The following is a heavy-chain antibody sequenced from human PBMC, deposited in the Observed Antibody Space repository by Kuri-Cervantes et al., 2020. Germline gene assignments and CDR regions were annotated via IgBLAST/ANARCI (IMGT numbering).Heavy chain of an antibody. Sequence: GESLKISCAASGFSVSTNYMSWVRQAPGKGLEWASASSGSGGSTYYADSVKGRFTISRDNSKNTLYLQMNSLRAEDTAVYYCAKDRRSSGWYGVQYYWGQGTLVTVSS. V-gene: IGHV3-23*01. CDR3: AKDRRSSGWYGVQYY. CDR2: SSGSGGST. CDR1: GFSVSTNY. D-gene: IGHD6-19*01. J-gene: IGHJ4*02.